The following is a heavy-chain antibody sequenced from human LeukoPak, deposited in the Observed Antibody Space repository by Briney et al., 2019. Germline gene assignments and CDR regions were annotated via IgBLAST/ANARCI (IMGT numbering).Heavy chain of an antibody. J-gene: IGHJ3*01. Sequence: GGSLRLSCAASAFSFSKFALTRVRQAPGKGLEWVSAITANGGYTLYADAVKGRFTVSRDNSKNTLYLQINSLRPEDTAMYYCAKDPNGDYIGAFDFWGQGTMVTVSS. CDR3: AKDPNGDYIGAFDF. CDR2: ITANGGYT. V-gene: IGHV3-23*01. D-gene: IGHD4-17*01. CDR1: AFSFSKFA.